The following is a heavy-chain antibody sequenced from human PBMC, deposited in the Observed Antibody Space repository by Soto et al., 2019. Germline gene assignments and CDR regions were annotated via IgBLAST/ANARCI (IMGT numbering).Heavy chain of an antibody. J-gene: IGHJ4*02. CDR2: ISGSGGST. CDR3: AKKPVTYYYDSSGYYPSYYFDY. D-gene: IGHD3-22*01. V-gene: IGHV3-23*01. Sequence: GGSLRLSCAASGFTFSSYAMSWVRQAPGKGLEWVSAISGSGGSTYYADSVKGRFTISRDNSKNTLYLQMNSLRAEDTAVYYCAKKPVTYYYDSSGYYPSYYFDYWGQGTLVTVSS. CDR1: GFTFSSYA.